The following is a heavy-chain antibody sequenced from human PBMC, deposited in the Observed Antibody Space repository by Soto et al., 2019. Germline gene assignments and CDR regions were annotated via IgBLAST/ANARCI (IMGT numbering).Heavy chain of an antibody. CDR2: ISSSSSTI. V-gene: IGHV3-48*02. Sequence: PGGSLRLSCAASGFTFSSYSMNWVRQAPGKGLEWVSYISSSSSTIYYADSVKGRFTISRDNAKNSLYLQMNSLRDEDTAVYYCARDEGSSGWYGRAHDAFDIWGQGTMVTVSS. CDR3: ARDEGSSGWYGRAHDAFDI. J-gene: IGHJ3*02. D-gene: IGHD6-19*01. CDR1: GFTFSSYS.